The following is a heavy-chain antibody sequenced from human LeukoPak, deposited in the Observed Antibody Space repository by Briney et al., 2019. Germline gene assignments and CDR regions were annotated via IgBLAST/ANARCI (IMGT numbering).Heavy chain of an antibody. CDR2: INPNSGGT. CDR1: GYTFTDYY. V-gene: IGHV1-2*02. CDR3: ARDYYDSSGFGAFDI. D-gene: IGHD3-22*01. J-gene: IGHJ3*02. Sequence: ASLKVSCKASGYTFTDYYVHWVRQAPGQGLEWMGWINPNSGGTNYAQKFQGGVTMTRDTSISTAYMELSRLRSDDTAVYYCARDYYDSSGFGAFDIWGQGTMVTVSS.